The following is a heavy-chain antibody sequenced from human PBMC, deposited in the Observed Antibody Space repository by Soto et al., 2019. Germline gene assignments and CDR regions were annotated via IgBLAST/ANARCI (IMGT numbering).Heavy chain of an antibody. CDR2: IVVGSGNT. Sequence: SVKVSCRASGLTFTSSAVQWVRQARGQRLEWIGWIVVGSGNTNYAQKFQERVTITRDMSTSTAYMELSSLRPEGTAVYYWAADPYGGRGVIIPYYYYGMDVGGQGTTVTVSS. V-gene: IGHV1-58*01. J-gene: IGHJ6*02. CDR3: AADPYGGRGVIIPYYYYGMDV. CDR1: GLTFTSSA. D-gene: IGHD3-10*01.